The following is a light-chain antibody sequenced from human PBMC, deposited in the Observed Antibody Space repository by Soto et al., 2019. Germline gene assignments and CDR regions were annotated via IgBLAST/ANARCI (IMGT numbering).Light chain of an antibody. CDR3: SSYSSSSTLVV. J-gene: IGLJ2*01. CDR2: DVS. V-gene: IGLV2-14*03. CDR1: GSDVGGYNY. Sequence: QSALTQPASVSGSPGQSITISCTGTGSDVGGYNYVSWYQQHPGKVPKLMIYDVSNRPSGVSNRFSGSKSGNTASLTISGLQAEDDADYYFSSYSSSSTLVVFDGRTKLTVL.